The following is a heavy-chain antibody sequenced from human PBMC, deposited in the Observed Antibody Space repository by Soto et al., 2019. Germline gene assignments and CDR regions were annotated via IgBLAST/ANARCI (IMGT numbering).Heavy chain of an antibody. J-gene: IGHJ3*02. Sequence: PSETLSLTCAVYGGSFSGYYWSWIRQPPGKGLEWIGEINHSGSTNYNPSLKSRVTISVDTSKNQFSLKLSSVTAADTAVYYCARGRNYYGSGSYYAHAYDILGQGTMVTVSS. D-gene: IGHD3-10*01. CDR3: ARGRNYYGSGSYYAHAYDI. CDR1: GGSFSGYY. CDR2: INHSGST. V-gene: IGHV4-34*01.